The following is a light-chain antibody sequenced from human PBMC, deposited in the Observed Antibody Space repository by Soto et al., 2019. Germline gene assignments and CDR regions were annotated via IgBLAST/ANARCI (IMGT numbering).Light chain of an antibody. Sequence: QAVLTQSPSASASLGASVRLTCTLSSGHSSYAIAWHQQQPERGPRYLMSLNNDGSHSKGDGVPDRFSGSSSGAERYLTISSLQSEDEADYYCQIWGTGIRVFGGGTKLTVL. CDR1: SGHSSYA. J-gene: IGLJ3*02. CDR3: QIWGTGIRV. V-gene: IGLV4-69*01. CDR2: LNNDGSH.